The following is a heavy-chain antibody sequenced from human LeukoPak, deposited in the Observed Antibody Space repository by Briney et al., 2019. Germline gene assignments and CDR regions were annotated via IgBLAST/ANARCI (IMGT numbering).Heavy chain of an antibody. Sequence: PSGTLSLTCAVSGGSISSSNWWSWVRQPPGKGLEWIGEIYHSGSTNYNPSLKSRVTISVDTSKNQFSLKLSSVTAADTAVYYCAKYYDFSGQDGDYWGQGTLVTVSS. CDR1: GGSISSSNW. D-gene: IGHD3-3*01. J-gene: IGHJ4*02. CDR2: IYHSGST. V-gene: IGHV4-4*02. CDR3: AKYYDFSGQDGDY.